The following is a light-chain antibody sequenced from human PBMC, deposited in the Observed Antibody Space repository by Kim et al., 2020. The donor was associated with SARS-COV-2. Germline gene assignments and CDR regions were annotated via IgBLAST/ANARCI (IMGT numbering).Light chain of an antibody. V-gene: IGKV1-12*01. CDR3: KKANSLQPWA. CDR2: GAT. CDR1: RAIKSW. Sequence: SVGDRDHHSCRPERAIKSWLGCYQKTPEKAPKLLIYGATKSLSGLPARFSGSGSETDFTLTICTLQPGDCETFQFKKANSLQPWAFGQRTKVDIK. J-gene: IGKJ1*01.